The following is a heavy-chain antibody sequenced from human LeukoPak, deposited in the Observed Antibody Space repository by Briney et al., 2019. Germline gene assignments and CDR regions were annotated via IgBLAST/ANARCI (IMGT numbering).Heavy chain of an antibody. CDR2: IYPGDSDT. Sequence: GESLKISCKGSGYSFTSYWIGWVRQMPGKGLEWMGIIYPGDSDTRYSPSFQGQVTISADKSISTAYLQWSSLKASDTAMYYCARLSGYCSRTSCYGFDYWGQGTLVTVSS. CDR3: ARLSGYCSRTSCYGFDY. CDR1: GYSFTSYW. J-gene: IGHJ4*02. V-gene: IGHV5-51*01. D-gene: IGHD2-2*01.